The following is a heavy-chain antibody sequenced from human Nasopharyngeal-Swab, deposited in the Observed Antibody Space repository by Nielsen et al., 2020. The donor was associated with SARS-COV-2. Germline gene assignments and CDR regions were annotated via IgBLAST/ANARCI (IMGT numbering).Heavy chain of an antibody. V-gene: IGHV1-3*01. J-gene: IGHJ4*02. D-gene: IGHD4-23*01. CDR3: ARDVGDNSYYGGNY. Sequence: ASVKVSCKASGYTFTSYAIHWVRQAPGQRLEWMGWINAGNGKTKYSQKFQGRVTITRDTSASTAYMEVSSLRSEDTAVYYCARDVGDNSYYGGNYWGQGTLVTVSS. CDR1: GYTFTSYA. CDR2: INAGNGKT.